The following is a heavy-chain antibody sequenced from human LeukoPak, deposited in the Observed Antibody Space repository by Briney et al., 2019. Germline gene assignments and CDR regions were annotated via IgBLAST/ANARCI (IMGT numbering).Heavy chain of an antibody. CDR3: ARSVLSYCSGGSCYFNWFDP. J-gene: IGHJ5*02. D-gene: IGHD2-15*01. CDR2: IYYSGST. Sequence: SETLSLTXTVSGGSISSSSYYWSWIRQPPGKGLEWIGSIYYSGSTYYNPSLKSRVTISVDTSKNQFSLKLSSVTAADTAVYYCARSVLSYCSGGSCYFNWFDPWGQGTLVTVSS. V-gene: IGHV4-39*01. CDR1: GGSISSSSYY.